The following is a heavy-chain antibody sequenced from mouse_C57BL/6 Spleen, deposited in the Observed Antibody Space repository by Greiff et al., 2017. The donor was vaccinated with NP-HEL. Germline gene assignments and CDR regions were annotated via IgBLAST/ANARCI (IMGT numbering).Heavy chain of an antibody. D-gene: IGHD2-2*01. Sequence: VQLKQSGPELVKPGASVKISCKASGYSFTGYYMNWVKQSPEKSLEWIGEINPSTGGTTYNQKFKAKATLTVDKSSSTAYMQLKSLTSEDSAVYYCARAVVTSWYIDVWGTGTTVTVSS. CDR1: GYSFTGYY. CDR3: ARAVVTSWYIDV. CDR2: INPSTGGT. V-gene: IGHV1-42*01. J-gene: IGHJ1*03.